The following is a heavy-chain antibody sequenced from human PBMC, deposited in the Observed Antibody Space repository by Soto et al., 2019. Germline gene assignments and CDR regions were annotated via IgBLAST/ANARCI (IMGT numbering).Heavy chain of an antibody. Sequence: QVQLQESGPGLVKPSQTLSLICTVSGGSISSGGYYWSWIRQHPGKGLEWIGYIYYSGSTYYNPALKSRVTISVDTTKNQFSLKLSSVTAADTAVYYCARGASVTGTMNDGMDVWGQGTTVTVSS. D-gene: IGHD1-7*01. V-gene: IGHV4-31*03. CDR2: IYYSGST. CDR3: ARGASVTGTMNDGMDV. CDR1: GGSISSGGYY. J-gene: IGHJ6*02.